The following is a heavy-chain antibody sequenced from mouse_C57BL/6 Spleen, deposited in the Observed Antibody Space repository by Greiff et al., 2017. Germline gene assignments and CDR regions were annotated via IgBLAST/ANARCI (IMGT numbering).Heavy chain of an antibody. J-gene: IGHJ3*01. V-gene: IGHV1-55*01. D-gene: IGHD2-2*01. CDR1: GYTFTSYW. CDR3: ARGGYGIGFAY. CDR2: IYPGSGST. Sequence: VQRVESGAELMKPGASVKLSCKATGYTFTSYWITWVKQRPGQGLEWIGDIYPGSGSTNYNEKFKSKATLTVDTSSSTAYMQLSSLTSEDSAVYYCARGGYGIGFAYWGQGTLVTVSA.